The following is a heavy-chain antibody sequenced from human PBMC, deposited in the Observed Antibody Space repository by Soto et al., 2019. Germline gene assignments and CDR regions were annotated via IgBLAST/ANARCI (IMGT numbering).Heavy chain of an antibody. Sequence: SETLSLTCAVSGGCFSGYYWTWIRQPPGTGLEWIGEINHSGSTNYNPSLKSRVTISVDTSKNQFSLKLTSVTAADTAVYYCARDKITGLSDYWGQGTLVT. J-gene: IGHJ4*02. CDR3: ARDKITGLSDY. D-gene: IGHD2-8*02. CDR1: GGCFSGYY. V-gene: IGHV4-34*01. CDR2: INHSGST.